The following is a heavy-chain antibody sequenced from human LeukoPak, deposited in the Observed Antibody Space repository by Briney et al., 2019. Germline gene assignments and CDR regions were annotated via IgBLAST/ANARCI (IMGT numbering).Heavy chain of an antibody. CDR3: ARGSRGLHIDY. D-gene: IGHD4-17*01. J-gene: IGHJ4*02. Sequence: SETLSLTCTVSGGSTSSSNYYWGWIRQPPGKGLEWIGGIHYSGNTYYNPSLKSRVTISIDTSKNQFSLKLSSVTAADTAVYYCARGSRGLHIDYWGQGTLVTVSS. CDR2: IHYSGNT. CDR1: GGSTSSSNYY. V-gene: IGHV4-39*01.